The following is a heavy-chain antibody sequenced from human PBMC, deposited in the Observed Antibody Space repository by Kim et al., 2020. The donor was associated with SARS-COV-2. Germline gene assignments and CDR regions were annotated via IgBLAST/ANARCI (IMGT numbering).Heavy chain of an antibody. CDR2: IYPGDSES. CDR1: GYSFTGYW. V-gene: IGHV5-51*01. Sequence: GESLKISCQTSGYSFTGYWIGWVRQMPGKGLEWMGMIYPGDSESRYSASFKGQVTMSADKSISTTYLQWTSLNATDSAMYYCARVPRGQTDGFYSGLLDFWGQGTQVTVSS. CDR3: ARVPRGQTDGFYSGLLDF. D-gene: IGHD2-21*01. J-gene: IGHJ4*02.